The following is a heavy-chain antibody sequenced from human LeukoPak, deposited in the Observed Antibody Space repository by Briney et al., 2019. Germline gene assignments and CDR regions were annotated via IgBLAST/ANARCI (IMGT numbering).Heavy chain of an antibody. CDR3: AASIAPYGLDV. Sequence: GGSLRLSCAASGFTFSGFWMPWVRQAPGEGPAWVSRIKYDGSWTTYADSVKGRFPISRDNAKHTLYLQMNSLRAEDTAVYFCAASIAPYGLDVWGQGTTVTVSS. J-gene: IGHJ6*02. CDR2: IKYDGSWT. CDR1: GFTFSGFW. V-gene: IGHV3-74*01. D-gene: IGHD6-6*01.